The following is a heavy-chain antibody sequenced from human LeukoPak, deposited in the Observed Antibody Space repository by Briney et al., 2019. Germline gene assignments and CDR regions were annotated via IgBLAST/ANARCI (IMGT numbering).Heavy chain of an antibody. CDR3: ASGGQIWIS. D-gene: IGHD5-18*01. CDR1: GFTFSSYW. J-gene: IGHJ5*02. Sequence: GGSLRLSCAASGFTFSSYWMHWVRHAPGKGLVWVSRINGDGSSTTYADSVKGRFTISRDNAKNSLYLQMNSLRAEDTAVYYCASGGQIWISWGQGTLVTVSS. CDR2: INGDGSST. V-gene: IGHV3-74*03.